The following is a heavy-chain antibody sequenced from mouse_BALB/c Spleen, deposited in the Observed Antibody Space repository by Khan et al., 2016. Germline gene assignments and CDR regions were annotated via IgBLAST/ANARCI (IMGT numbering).Heavy chain of an antibody. CDR3: ARSYYGYVAMDY. V-gene: IGHV1-77*01. J-gene: IGHJ4*01. CDR2: IFPGSGST. CDR1: GYTFTDYY. Sequence: VQLQESGTELPRPGASVKLSCKASGYTFTDYYLHWVKQRTGQGLEWIGEIFPGSGSTYYNEKFKGKASLTADTSSSTAYMQLSSLTSEDSAVYFCARSYYGYVAMDYWGHGASVTVSS. D-gene: IGHD1-2*01.